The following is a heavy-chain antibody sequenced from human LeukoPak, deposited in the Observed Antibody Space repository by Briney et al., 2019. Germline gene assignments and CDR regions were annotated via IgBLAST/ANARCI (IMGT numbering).Heavy chain of an antibody. Sequence: GGSLRLSCAASGFIFSSYAMHWVRQAPGKGLEWVAVISYDGSNKYYADSVKGRFTISRDNSKNTLYLQMNGLRAEDTAVYYCADLGYSYGYEDYWGQGTLVTVSS. D-gene: IGHD5-18*01. V-gene: IGHV3-30-3*01. CDR2: ISYDGSNK. J-gene: IGHJ4*02. CDR3: ADLGYSYGYEDY. CDR1: GFIFSSYA.